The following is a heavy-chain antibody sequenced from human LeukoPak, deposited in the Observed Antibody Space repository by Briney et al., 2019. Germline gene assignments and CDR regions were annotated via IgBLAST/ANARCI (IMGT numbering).Heavy chain of an antibody. CDR1: GGSISSYY. J-gene: IGHJ6*03. CDR2: IYTSGST. CDR3: ARGSRDRRSYPGGYYYYYMDV. D-gene: IGHD1-26*01. Sequence: SETLSLTCTVSGGSISSYYWSWIRQPAGKGLEWIGRIYTSGSTNYNPSLKSRVTMSVDTSKNQFSLKLSSVTAADTAVYYCARGSRDRRSYPGGYYYYYMDVWGKGTTVTVSS. V-gene: IGHV4-4*07.